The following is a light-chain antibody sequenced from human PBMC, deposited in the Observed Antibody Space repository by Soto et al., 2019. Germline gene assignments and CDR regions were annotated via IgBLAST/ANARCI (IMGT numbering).Light chain of an antibody. V-gene: IGLV2-14*01. CDR3: SSYTSSSTYV. Sequence: QSLPTQPASVSGSPGQSITISCPGTSSDVGGDDYVSWYQQHPGKVPKLMLYDVSNRPSGVSNRFSGSKSGNTASLTISGLQAEDEADYYCSSYTSSSTYVFGTGTRSPS. J-gene: IGLJ1*01. CDR2: DVS. CDR1: SSDVGGDDY.